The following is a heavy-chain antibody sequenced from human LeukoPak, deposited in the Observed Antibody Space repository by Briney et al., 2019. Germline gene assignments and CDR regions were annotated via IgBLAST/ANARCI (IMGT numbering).Heavy chain of an antibody. CDR2: INPSGGST. D-gene: IGHD3-9*01. Sequence: ASVTVSCKASGYTFTSYYMHWVRQAPGQGLEWMGIINPSGGSTSYAQKFQGRVTMTRDMSTSTVYMELSSLRSEDTAVYYCARGRPERYFDWLLSNWGPGTLVTASS. CDR3: ARGRPERYFDWLLSN. J-gene: IGHJ4*02. V-gene: IGHV1-46*01. CDR1: GYTFTSYY.